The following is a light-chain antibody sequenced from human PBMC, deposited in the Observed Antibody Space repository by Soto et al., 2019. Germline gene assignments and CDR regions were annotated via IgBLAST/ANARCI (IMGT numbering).Light chain of an antibody. CDR2: GAS. Sequence: EIVLTQSPSTLSLSPGERATLSCRASQSVGSFLAWYQQKPGQAPRLLIYGASTRATGIPARFSGSGSGTEFTLTISSLQSEDFAVYYCQQYNNWPPITFGQGTRLEI. CDR3: QQYNNWPPIT. CDR1: QSVGSF. V-gene: IGKV3-15*01. J-gene: IGKJ5*01.